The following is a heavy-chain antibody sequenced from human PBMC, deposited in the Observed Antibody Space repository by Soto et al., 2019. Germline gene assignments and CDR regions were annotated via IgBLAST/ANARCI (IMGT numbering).Heavy chain of an antibody. D-gene: IGHD6-19*01. CDR2: IIPIFGTA. J-gene: IGHJ6*02. CDR3: ARDGSSGWYSYYSYGMDV. Sequence: QVQLVQAGAEVKKPGSSVKVSCKASGGTFSSYAISWVRQAPGQGLEWMGGIIPIFGTANYAQKFQGRVTITADESTSTSDMELSSLRSEDTAVYYWARDGSSGWYSYYSYGMDVWGQGTTVTVSS. CDR1: GGTFSSYA. V-gene: IGHV1-69*12.